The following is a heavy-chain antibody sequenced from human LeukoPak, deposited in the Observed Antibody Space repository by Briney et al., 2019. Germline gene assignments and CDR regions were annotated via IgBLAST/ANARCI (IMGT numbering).Heavy chain of an antibody. CDR1: GYTSTSYY. CDR2: INPSDGST. V-gene: IGHV1-46*01. J-gene: IGHJ4*02. CDR3: ASLSRDGYPFDY. D-gene: IGHD5-24*01. Sequence: GASVKVSCKSSGYTSTSYYMHWVRQAPGQGLQWMGIINPSDGSTTSAQKFQGRVTMTRDTSTSTVYMELSSLRSEDTAVYYCASLSRDGYPFDYWGQGTLVTVSS.